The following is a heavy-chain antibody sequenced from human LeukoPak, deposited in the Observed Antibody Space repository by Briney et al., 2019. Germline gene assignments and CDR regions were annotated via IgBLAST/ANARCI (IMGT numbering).Heavy chain of an antibody. CDR2: IIPIFGTA. CDR1: GRTVSSYA. CDR3: AREDAGASGYYGLSPFDY. Sequence: SVKVSCKASGRTVSSYAISRVRQAPGQWLELMGGIIPIFGTANYAQKFQGRVTITADESTSTAYMELSSLRSEDTAVYYCAREDAGASGYYGLSPFDYWGQGTLVTVSS. J-gene: IGHJ4*02. V-gene: IGHV1-69*13. D-gene: IGHD3-22*01.